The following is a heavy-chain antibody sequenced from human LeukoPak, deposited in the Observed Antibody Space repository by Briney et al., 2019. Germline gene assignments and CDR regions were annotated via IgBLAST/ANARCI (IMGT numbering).Heavy chain of an antibody. J-gene: IGHJ4*02. D-gene: IGHD6-19*01. Sequence: SETLSLTCTVSGGSISSGIYYWAWIRQPPGKGLEWIGSIYYRGNTYYNPSLKSRVTLSVDTSKNQFSLRLTSVTAADTAVYYCARGGYTSGWYVFDYWGQGTLVTVSS. CDR2: IYYRGNT. CDR3: ARGGYTSGWYVFDY. V-gene: IGHV4-39*07. CDR1: GGSISSGIYY.